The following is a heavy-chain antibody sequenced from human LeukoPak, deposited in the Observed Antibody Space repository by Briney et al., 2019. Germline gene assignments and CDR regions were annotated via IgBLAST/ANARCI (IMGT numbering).Heavy chain of an antibody. Sequence: SETLSLTCTVSGGSISSYYWSWIRQPPGKGLEWIGYIYTSGSTNYNPSLKSRVTMSVDTSKNQFSLKLSSVTAADTAVYYCARRYSSGSSFDYWGQGTLVTVSS. V-gene: IGHV4-4*08. CDR1: GGSISSYY. CDR2: IYTSGST. CDR3: ARRYSSGSSFDY. D-gene: IGHD6-19*01. J-gene: IGHJ4*02.